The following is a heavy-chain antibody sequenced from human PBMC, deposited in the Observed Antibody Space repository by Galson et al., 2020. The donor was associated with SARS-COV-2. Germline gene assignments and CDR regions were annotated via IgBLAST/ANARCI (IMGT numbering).Heavy chain of an antibody. CDR2: ISYDGSNK. D-gene: IGHD3-9*01. Sequence: TGGSLRLYCAASGFTFSSYAMHWVRQAPGKGLEWVAVISYDGSNKYYADSVKGRFTISRDNSKNTLYLQMNSLRAEDTAVYYCARDRYYDILTGLGRTPYYYYYGMDVWGQGTTVTVSS. CDR3: ARDRYYDILTGLGRTPYYYYYGMDV. J-gene: IGHJ6*02. CDR1: GFTFSSYA. V-gene: IGHV3-30-3*01.